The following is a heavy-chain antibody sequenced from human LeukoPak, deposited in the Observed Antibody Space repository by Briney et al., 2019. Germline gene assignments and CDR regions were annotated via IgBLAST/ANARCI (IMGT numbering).Heavy chain of an antibody. CDR2: IYPGDSDT. D-gene: IGHD2-21*02. CDR3: ARTYCGGDCYYSYFDY. CDR1: EYSFTTYW. V-gene: IGHV5-51*01. J-gene: IGHJ4*02. Sequence: LGESLKISCKGSEYSFTTYWIGWVRQMPGKGLEWMGIIYPGDSDTRYSPSFQDQVTISADKSISTAYLQCSSLKASDTAMYYCARTYCGGDCYYSYFDYWGQGTLVTVSS.